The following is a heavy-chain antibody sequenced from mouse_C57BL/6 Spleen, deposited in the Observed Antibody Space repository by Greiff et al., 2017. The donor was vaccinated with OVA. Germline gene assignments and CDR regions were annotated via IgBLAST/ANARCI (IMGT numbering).Heavy chain of an antibody. J-gene: IGHJ4*01. CDR3: ARGDGYGGYYAMDY. V-gene: IGHV1-26*01. CDR2: INPNNGGT. CDR1: GYTFTDYY. Sequence: EVQLQQSGPELVKPGASVKISCKASGYTFTDYYMNWVKQSHGKSLEWIGDINPNNGGTSYNQKFKGKATLTVDKSSSTAYMELRSLTSEDSAVYYGARGDGYGGYYAMDYWGQGTSVTVSS. D-gene: IGHD2-2*01.